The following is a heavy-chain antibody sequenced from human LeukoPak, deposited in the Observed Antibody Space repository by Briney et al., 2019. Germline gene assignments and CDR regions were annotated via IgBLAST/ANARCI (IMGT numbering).Heavy chain of an antibody. Sequence: GASVKVSCKASGYTFTSYGISWVRQAPGQGLEWMGWISAYNGNTNYAQKLQGRVTMTTDTSTSTAYMELRSLRSDDTAVYYCATFEYYYDSSDPLAPPGHMGTHDYWGQGTLVTVSS. D-gene: IGHD3-22*01. CDR3: ATFEYYYDSSDPLAPPGHMGTHDY. CDR2: ISAYNGNT. CDR1: GYTFTSYG. J-gene: IGHJ4*02. V-gene: IGHV1-18*01.